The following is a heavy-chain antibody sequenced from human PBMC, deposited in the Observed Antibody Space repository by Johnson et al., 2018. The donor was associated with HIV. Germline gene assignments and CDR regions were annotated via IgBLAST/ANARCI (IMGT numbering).Heavy chain of an antibody. CDR1: GFTFSSYW. J-gene: IGHJ3*02. D-gene: IGHD2-2*01. V-gene: IGHV3-74*02. CDR2: IKSDGSST. CDR3: ARGLGSRSAFDI. Sequence: EVQLVESGGGVVQPGRSLRLSCAASGFTFSSYWMNWVRQAPGKGLVWVSRIKSDGSSTAYADSVKDRFTISRDNAKNTLYLQMNSVRAEDTAVYYCARGLGSRSAFDIWGQVTMVTVSS.